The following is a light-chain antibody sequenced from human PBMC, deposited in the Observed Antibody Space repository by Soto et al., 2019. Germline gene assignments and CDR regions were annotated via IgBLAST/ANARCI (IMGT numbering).Light chain of an antibody. CDR3: QQYGSSSWT. CDR1: QSVSSSY. V-gene: IGKV3-20*01. Sequence: EIVLTQSPGTLSLSPGERATLSCRASQSVSSSYLAWYQQKPGQAPRLLIYGASSGATGIPDRFSGSGSGTDFTLTISRLEPEDFAVYYCQQYGSSSWTFGQGTKVDI. J-gene: IGKJ1*01. CDR2: GAS.